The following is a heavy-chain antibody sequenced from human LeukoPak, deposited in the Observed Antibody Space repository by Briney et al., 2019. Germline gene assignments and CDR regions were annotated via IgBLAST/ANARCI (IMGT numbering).Heavy chain of an antibody. V-gene: IGHV3-48*01. D-gene: IGHD6-13*01. CDR1: GFTFSSYS. J-gene: IGHJ4*02. CDR2: ISSSSDTI. CDR3: ASQDSSSWHFDY. Sequence: GGSLRLSCAASGFTFSSYSMNWVRQAPGKGLEWVSYISSSSDTIYYADSVKGRFTISRDNSKNTLYLQMNSLRAEDTAVYYCASQDSSSWHFDYWGQGTLVTVSS.